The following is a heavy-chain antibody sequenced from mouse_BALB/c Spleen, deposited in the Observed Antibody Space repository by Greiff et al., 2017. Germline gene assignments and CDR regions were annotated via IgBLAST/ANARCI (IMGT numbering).Heavy chain of an antibody. J-gene: IGHJ4*01. V-gene: IGHV1-69*02. D-gene: IGHD2-4*01. Sequence: QVQLQQPGAELVRPGASVKLSCKASGYTFTIYWINWVKQRPGQGLEWIGNIYPSDSYTNYNQKFKDKATLTVDKSSSTAYMQLSSPTSEDSAVYYCTREDYDRYAMDYWGQGTSVTVSS. CDR2: IYPSDSYT. CDR3: TREDYDRYAMDY. CDR1: GYTFTIYW.